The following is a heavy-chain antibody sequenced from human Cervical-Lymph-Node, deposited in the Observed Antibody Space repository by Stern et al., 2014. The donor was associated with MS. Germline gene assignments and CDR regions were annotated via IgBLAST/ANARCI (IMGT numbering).Heavy chain of an antibody. CDR1: GFTFSTYA. J-gene: IGHJ4*02. Sequence: VQLLESGGGVVQPGRSLSLSCVASGFTFSTYAMHWVRQAPGKGLDGVAFVSYDGTQRNSTDSVKARFTISRDNSKNTLYLHMNSLRDEDTAVYFCARGGRGVGLEYWGQGALVTVSS. D-gene: IGHD3-10*01. V-gene: IGHV3-30-3*01. CDR3: ARGGRGVGLEY. CDR2: VSYDGTQR.